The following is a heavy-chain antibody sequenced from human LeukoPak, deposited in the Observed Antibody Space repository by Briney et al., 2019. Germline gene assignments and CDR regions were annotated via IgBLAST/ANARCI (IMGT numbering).Heavy chain of an antibody. CDR3: VRGGYRGFDYEY. J-gene: IGHJ4*02. D-gene: IGHD5-12*01. Sequence: AGGSLRLSCAVSGFTFSTYSMNWLRLAPGKGLEWVSSISPDSNYKYYVDSVKGRFTISRDNAKSSLYLQMNSLRAEDTAVYYCVRGGYRGFDYEYWGQGTLVTVSS. CDR2: ISPDSNYK. CDR1: GFTFSTYS. V-gene: IGHV3-21*01.